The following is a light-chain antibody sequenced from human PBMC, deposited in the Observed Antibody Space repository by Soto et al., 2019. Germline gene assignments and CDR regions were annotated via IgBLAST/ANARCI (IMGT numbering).Light chain of an antibody. CDR1: SSDVGSYNL. CDR3: CSYAGSSTYYV. Sequence: QSALTQPVSVSGSPGQSIAISCTGTSSDVGSYNLVSWYQQHPGKTPKLMIYEDTKRPSGVSNRFSGSKSGNTASLTISGLQAEDEADYYCCSYAGSSTYYVFGTGTKLTVL. J-gene: IGLJ1*01. V-gene: IGLV2-23*01. CDR2: EDT.